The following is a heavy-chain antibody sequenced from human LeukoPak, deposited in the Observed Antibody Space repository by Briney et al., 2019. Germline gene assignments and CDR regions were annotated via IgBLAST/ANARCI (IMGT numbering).Heavy chain of an antibody. Sequence: GGSLRLSCAASGFTFSSYGMHWVRQAPGKGLEWVAFIRYDEFNKDYADSVKGRFTISRDKSKNTLYLQMNSLGAEDTAVYYCAKDGGHYYGSGSSYYFDYWGQGTLVTVSS. CDR3: AKDGGHYYGSGSSYYFDY. D-gene: IGHD3-10*01. CDR1: GFTFSSYG. J-gene: IGHJ4*02. V-gene: IGHV3-30*02. CDR2: IRYDEFNK.